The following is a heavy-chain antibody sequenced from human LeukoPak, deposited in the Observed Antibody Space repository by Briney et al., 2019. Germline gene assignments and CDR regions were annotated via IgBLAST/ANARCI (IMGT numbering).Heavy chain of an antibody. CDR1: GGTFSSYA. J-gene: IGHJ6*03. CDR3: ARRPETYYYDSSSYYGHYYYYYMDV. CDR2: IIPIFGTA. V-gene: IGHV1-69*05. D-gene: IGHD3-22*01. Sequence: SVKVSCKASGGTFSSYAISWVRQAPGQGLEWMGRIIPIFGTANYAQKFQGRVTITTDESTSTAYMELSSLRSEDTAVYYCARRPETYYYDSSSYYGHYYYYYMDVWGKGTTVTVSS.